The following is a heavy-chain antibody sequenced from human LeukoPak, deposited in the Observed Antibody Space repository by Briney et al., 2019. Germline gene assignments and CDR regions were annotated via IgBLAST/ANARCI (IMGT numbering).Heavy chain of an antibody. CDR3: ARGASNNYFDSSGYRYFQH. CDR1: GFTVSSNY. Sequence: GGSLGLSCAASGFTVSSNYMSWVRQAPGKGLEWVSVIYSGGSTYYADSVKGRFTISRDNFKNTLFLQMNSLRAEDTAVYYCARGASNNYFDSSGYRYFQHWGQGTLVTVSS. D-gene: IGHD3-22*01. J-gene: IGHJ1*01. V-gene: IGHV3-66*01. CDR2: IYSGGST.